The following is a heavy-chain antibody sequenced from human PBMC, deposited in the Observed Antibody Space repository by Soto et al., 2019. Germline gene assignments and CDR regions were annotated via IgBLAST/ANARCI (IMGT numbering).Heavy chain of an antibody. CDR1: GFTFSDYG. J-gene: IGHJ5*02. D-gene: IGHD3-16*01. CDR2: IWHDGNEK. CDR3: AREFGQYGNYRFDP. V-gene: IGHV3-33*01. Sequence: QVQLVESGGGVVQPGRSLRLSCAASGFTFSDYGMHWVRQTPGKGLEWVAVIWHDGNEKYYADSAKGRFTVSRDNFKNTLYLQMNSLRAEDTALYYCAREFGQYGNYRFDPWGQGTLVAVSS.